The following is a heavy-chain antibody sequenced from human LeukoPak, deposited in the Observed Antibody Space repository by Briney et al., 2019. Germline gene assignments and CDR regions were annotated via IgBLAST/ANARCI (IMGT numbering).Heavy chain of an antibody. D-gene: IGHD4-23*01. CDR1: GFNFGGFW. V-gene: IGHV3-74*01. CDR3: ARGPQWELSDHRADY. Sequence: GGSLRLSCAASGFNFGGFWMHWVRQIPGKGLLWVARIDPDGSGKNYAGSVKGRFIISRDNAKNTLFLQMNSLRPEDSGVFFCARGPQWELSDHRADYWGQGTLVTVSS. J-gene: IGHJ4*02. CDR2: IDPDGSGK.